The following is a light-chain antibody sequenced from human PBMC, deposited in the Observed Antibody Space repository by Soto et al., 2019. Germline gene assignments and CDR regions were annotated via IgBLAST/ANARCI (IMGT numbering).Light chain of an antibody. V-gene: IGLV2-14*03. Sequence: QSALTQTASVSGSPGQSITMSCTGTSSDVGGYNFVSWYQQHPGKAPKLIVHEVANRLSGVSGRFSGSKSGNTAFLTISGLQAEDEAVYYCGSHSSSITWMFGGGTKLTVL. CDR2: EVA. CDR3: GSHSSSITWM. J-gene: IGLJ3*02. CDR1: SSDVGGYNF.